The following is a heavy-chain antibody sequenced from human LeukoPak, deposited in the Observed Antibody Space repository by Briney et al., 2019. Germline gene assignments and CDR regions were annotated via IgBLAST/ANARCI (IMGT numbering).Heavy chain of an antibody. CDR3: ARSGVSSWNGDAFDI. V-gene: IGHV1-18*01. J-gene: IGHJ3*02. D-gene: IGHD1-1*01. CDR2: ISAYNGNT. Sequence: VASVKVSCKASVGTFSSYAISWVRQAPGQGLEWMGWISAYNGNTNYAQKLQGRVTMTTDTSTSTAYMELRSLRSDDTAVYYCARSGVSSWNGDAFDIWGQGTMVTVSS. CDR1: VGTFSSYA.